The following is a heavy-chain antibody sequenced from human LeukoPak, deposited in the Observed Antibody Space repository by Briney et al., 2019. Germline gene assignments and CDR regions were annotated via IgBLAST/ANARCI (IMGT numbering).Heavy chain of an antibody. J-gene: IGHJ4*02. D-gene: IGHD1-26*01. Sequence: SETLSLTCAVSGGSISSNNWWIWVRQSPEKGLEWIGEIYHDGSTNYNPSLKSRVTISMDKSKNQFSLKLSSVTAADTAVYYCARGDGGSSPDYYFDYWGQGTLVTVSS. CDR2: IYHDGST. V-gene: IGHV4-4*02. CDR3: ARGDGGSSPDYYFDY. CDR1: GGSISSNNW.